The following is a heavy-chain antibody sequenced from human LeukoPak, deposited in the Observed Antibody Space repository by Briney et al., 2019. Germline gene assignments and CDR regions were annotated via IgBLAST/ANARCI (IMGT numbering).Heavy chain of an antibody. CDR2: IRHDGSNT. CDR1: GLSFSRSG. J-gene: IGHJ4*02. V-gene: IGHV3-30*02. D-gene: IGHD6-19*01. Sequence: PGGSLRLSCAASGLSFSRSGMHWVRQTPGKGLEWVAFIRHDGSNTYYVDSVKGRFTISRDNSKNTVSLQMNSLRPEDTTVYYCAKDKAVTSFDYWGQGTLVTVSS. CDR3: AKDKAVTSFDY.